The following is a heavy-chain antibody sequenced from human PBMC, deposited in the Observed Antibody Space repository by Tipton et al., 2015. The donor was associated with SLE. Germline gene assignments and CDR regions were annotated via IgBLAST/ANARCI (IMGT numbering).Heavy chain of an antibody. V-gene: IGHV4-38-2*01. CDR1: GYSISSGYY. D-gene: IGHD1-26*01. Sequence: GLVKPSETLSLTCAVSGYSISSGYYWGWIRQPPGKGLEWIGRVYSSGSTIYNPSIKSRITLSLDTSKNQFSLRVNSATAADTAVYYCARGGGSYYDYWGQGTLVTVSS. J-gene: IGHJ4*02. CDR3: ARGGGSYYDY. CDR2: VYSSGST.